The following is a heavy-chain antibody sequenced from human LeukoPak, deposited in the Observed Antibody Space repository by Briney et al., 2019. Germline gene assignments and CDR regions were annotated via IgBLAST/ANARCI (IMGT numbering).Heavy chain of an antibody. CDR1: GFTFSSYA. CDR3: AKDLDTVVVPAAMES. J-gene: IGHJ4*02. D-gene: IGHD2-2*03. CDR2: ISGSGGST. Sequence: PGGSLRLSCAASGFTFSSYAMSWVRQAPGKGLEWVSAISGSGGSTYYAGSVKGRFTISRDNSKNTLYLQMNSLRAEDTAVYHCAKDLDTVVVPAAMESWGQGTLVTVSS. V-gene: IGHV3-23*01.